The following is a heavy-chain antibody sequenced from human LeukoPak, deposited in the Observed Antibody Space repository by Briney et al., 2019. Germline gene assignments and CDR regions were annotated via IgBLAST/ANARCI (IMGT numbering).Heavy chain of an antibody. CDR1: GYTSTSYY. CDR3: ARALRTYGGLKIQLWLTY. CDR2: INPSGGST. V-gene: IGHV1-46*03. J-gene: IGHJ4*02. Sequence: ASVKVSCKASGYTSTSYYMHWVRQAPGQGLEWMGIINPSGGSTSYAQKFQGRVTMTRDTSTSAVYMELSSLRSEDTAVYYCARALRTYGGLKIQLWLTYWGQGTLVTVSS. D-gene: IGHD5-18*01.